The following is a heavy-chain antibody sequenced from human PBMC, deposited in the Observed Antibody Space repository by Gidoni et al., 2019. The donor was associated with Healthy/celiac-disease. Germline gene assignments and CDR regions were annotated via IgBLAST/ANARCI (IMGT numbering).Heavy chain of an antibody. J-gene: IGHJ3*02. CDR2: ISSSSSYI. D-gene: IGHD3-22*01. Sequence: ELQLVSSALGLVKPGGSLSPSCTASGFAFSRYSMNWVRQAPGKGLEWVSSISSSSSYIYYADSVKGRFTISRDNVKNSLNLQMNSVRAEDTAVYYCARDSIVVVIRDAFDIWGQGTMVTVSS. CDR1: GFAFSRYS. CDR3: ARDSIVVVIRDAFDI. V-gene: IGHV3-21*01.